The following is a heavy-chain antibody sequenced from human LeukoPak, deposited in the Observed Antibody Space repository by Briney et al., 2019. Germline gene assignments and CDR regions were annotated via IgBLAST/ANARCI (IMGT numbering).Heavy chain of an antibody. V-gene: IGHV3-23*01. CDR3: AKDSSGYYDSSRYPFHY. CDR1: GFTFSSYA. CDR2: ISGSGGST. D-gene: IGHD3-22*01. Sequence: GGSLRLSCAASGFTFSSYAMSWVRQAPGKGLEWVSPISGSGGSTYYADSVKGRFTISRDNSKNTLYLQMNSLRAEDTAVYYCAKDSSGYYDSSRYPFHYWGQGTLVTVSS. J-gene: IGHJ4*02.